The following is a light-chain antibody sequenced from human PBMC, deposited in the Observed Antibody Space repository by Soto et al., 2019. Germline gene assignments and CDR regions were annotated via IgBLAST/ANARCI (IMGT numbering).Light chain of an antibody. J-gene: IGKJ2*01. CDR1: QDISNY. Sequence: DIQMTQSPSSLSASVGDRVTSTCQASQDISNYLNWYQQKPGKAPKLLIYDASNLETGVPSRFSGSGSGTDFTFTISSLQPEDIATYYCQQYDNPLTFGQGTKVDIK. CDR3: QQYDNPLT. CDR2: DAS. V-gene: IGKV1-33*01.